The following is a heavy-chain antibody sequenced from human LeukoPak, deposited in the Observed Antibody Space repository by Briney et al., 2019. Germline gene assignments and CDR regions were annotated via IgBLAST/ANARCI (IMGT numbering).Heavy chain of an antibody. CDR2: ISGSGGST. CDR3: AKSYYGSGSYIDY. V-gene: IGHV3-23*01. D-gene: IGHD3-10*01. Sequence: GGSLRLSCAASGFTFSSYAMSWVRQAPGKGLEWVSAISGSGGSTYYADSVKGRFTISRDNSKNTLYLQMNSPRAEDTAVYYCAKSYYGSGSYIDYWGQGTLVTVSS. J-gene: IGHJ4*02. CDR1: GFTFSSYA.